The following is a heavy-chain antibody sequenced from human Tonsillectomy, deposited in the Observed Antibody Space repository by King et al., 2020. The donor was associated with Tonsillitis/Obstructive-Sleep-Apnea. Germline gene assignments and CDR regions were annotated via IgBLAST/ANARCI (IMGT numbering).Heavy chain of an antibody. CDR3: ARSVGYTYGLDAFDI. V-gene: IGHV3-20*04. Sequence: VQLVESGGSVVRPGGSLRLSCDASGFTFDDYGMSWVRQAPGKGLEWVSGINWNGGTTSYADSVKGRFTISRDNAKNSLYLQMNRLRAEDTALYYCARSVGYTYGLDAFDIWGQGTMVTVSS. CDR2: INWNGGTT. J-gene: IGHJ3*02. CDR1: GFTFDDYG. D-gene: IGHD5-18*01.